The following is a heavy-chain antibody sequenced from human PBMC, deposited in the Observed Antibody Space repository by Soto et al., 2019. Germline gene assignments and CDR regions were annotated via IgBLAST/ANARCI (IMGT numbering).Heavy chain of an antibody. CDR1: GFTFSSYA. D-gene: IGHD6-13*01. V-gene: IGHV3-23*01. J-gene: IGHJ4*02. CDR2: ISAGGGST. Sequence: GGSLRLSCAASGFTFSSYAMSWVRQAPGTGLEWVTSISAGGGSTYYADSVNGRFTISRDNSKNTLYLQLNSLRAEDTAVYYCAKDRKSSSRLGTTDCWGGGTPVTVSS. CDR3: AKDRKSSSRLGTTDC.